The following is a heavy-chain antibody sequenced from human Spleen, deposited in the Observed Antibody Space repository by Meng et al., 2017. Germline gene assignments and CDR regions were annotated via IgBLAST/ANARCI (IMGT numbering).Heavy chain of an antibody. D-gene: IGHD6-19*01. Sequence: QPQLQESGPGLVRPSEALFLTCSVSGCSISPSGYYWGWIRQPPGKGLEWIGSIGHSGFTYYTPSLKSRVTVSIDTSRNQFSLWLTSVTAADTAVYYCVRSSAWVRTGFDPWGQGTLVTVSS. V-gene: IGHV4-39*01. CDR3: VRSSAWVRTGFDP. CDR1: GCSISPSGYY. CDR2: IGHSGFT. J-gene: IGHJ5*02.